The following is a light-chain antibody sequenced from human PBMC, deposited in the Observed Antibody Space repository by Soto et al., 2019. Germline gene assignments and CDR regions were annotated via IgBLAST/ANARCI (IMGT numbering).Light chain of an antibody. CDR3: QTYDISLSGSYV. Sequence: QSALTQPASVSGSPGQSITISCSGTSSDIGAYDYVSWYQQHPGRAPKLIIYEVSHRFSGVPDRFSGSKSGSSASLAITGLQAEDEADYYCQTYDISLSGSYVFGTGTKVTVL. CDR1: SSDIGAYDY. CDR2: EVS. V-gene: IGLV2-14*03. J-gene: IGLJ1*01.